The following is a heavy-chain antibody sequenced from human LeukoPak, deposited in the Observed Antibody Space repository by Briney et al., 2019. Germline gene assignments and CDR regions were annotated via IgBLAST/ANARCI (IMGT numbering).Heavy chain of an antibody. CDR3: AIPRRTGYYYMDV. D-gene: IGHD3-10*01. J-gene: IGHJ6*03. V-gene: IGHV1-2*02. CDR1: GGTFSSYV. Sequence: ASVKVSCKASGGTFSSYVISWVRQAPGQGLEWMGWINPNSGGTNYAQKFQGRVTMTRDTSISTAYMELSRLRSDDTAVYYCAIPRRTGYYYMDVWGKGTTVTVSS. CDR2: INPNSGGT.